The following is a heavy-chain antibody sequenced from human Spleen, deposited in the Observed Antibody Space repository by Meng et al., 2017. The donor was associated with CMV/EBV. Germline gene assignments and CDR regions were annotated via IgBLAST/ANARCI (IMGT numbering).Heavy chain of an antibody. V-gene: IGHV1-8*02. CDR1: GYTFTTNY. J-gene: IGHJ6*02. CDR3: ARAVYCSSSSCLYYGMDV. CDR2: VSPNSGDT. Sequence: ASVKVSCKTSGYTFTTNYMHSVRQAAGQGLEWMAWVSPNSGDTGSAQKFQGRVIMTRNTSISTAYMELNSLRSDDTAVYYCARAVYCSSSSCLYYGMDVWGQGTTVTVSS. D-gene: IGHD2-2*01.